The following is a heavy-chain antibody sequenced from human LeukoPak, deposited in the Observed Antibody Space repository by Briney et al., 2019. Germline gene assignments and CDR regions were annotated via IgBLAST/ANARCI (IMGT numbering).Heavy chain of an antibody. CDR1: GGSISSYY. J-gene: IGHJ6*03. CDR2: IYTSGST. D-gene: IGHD1-26*01. V-gene: IGHV4-4*07. CDR3: ARDFARVGYYYMDV. Sequence: KPSETLSLTCTVSGGSISSYYWSWIRQPAGKGLEWIGRIYTSGSTNHNPSLKSRVTMSVDTSKNQFSLKLSSVTAADTAVYYCARDFARVGYYYMDVWGKGTTVTVSS.